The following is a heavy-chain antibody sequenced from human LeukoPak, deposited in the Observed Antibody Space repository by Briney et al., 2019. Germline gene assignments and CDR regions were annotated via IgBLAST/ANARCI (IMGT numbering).Heavy chain of an antibody. V-gene: IGHV4-61*01. CDR1: GGSVSSGSYY. CDR2: IYYSGST. J-gene: IGHJ4*02. D-gene: IGHD3-22*01. Sequence: SETLPLTRTVSGGSVSSGSYYWGWIRQPPGKGLEWIGYIYYSGSTNYNPSLKSRVTLSVDTSKNQFSLKLSSVTAADTAVYYCARVQYSYDRSGYYYQYYFDSWGQGTLVTVSS. CDR3: ARVQYSYDRSGYYYQYYFDS.